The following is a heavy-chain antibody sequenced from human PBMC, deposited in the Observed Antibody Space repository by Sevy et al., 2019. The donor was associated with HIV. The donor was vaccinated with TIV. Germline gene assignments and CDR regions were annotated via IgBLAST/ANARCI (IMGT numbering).Heavy chain of an antibody. CDR3: ARLSVYYYDSSAYYTTCNAFDI. D-gene: IGHD3-22*01. CDR2: IYSGDST. CDR1: GFTVSNNY. V-gene: IGHV3-53*01. J-gene: IGHJ3*02. Sequence: GGSLRLSCAASGFTVSNNYMSWVRQAPGKGLQWVSVIYSGDSTYYADSVKGPFTISRDNSKNTLYLQINSLRAEDTAVYYCARLSVYYYDSSAYYTTCNAFDIWGQGTMVTVSS.